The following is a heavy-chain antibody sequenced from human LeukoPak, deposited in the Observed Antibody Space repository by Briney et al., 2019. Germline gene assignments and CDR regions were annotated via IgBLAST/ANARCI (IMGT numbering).Heavy chain of an antibody. CDR3: AKARGVIPYNWFDP. V-gene: IGHV3-23*01. D-gene: IGHD3-10*01. CDR2: ISGSGGST. CDR1: GFTFSSYA. Sequence: GGSLRLSCAASGFTFSSYAMSWVRQAPGKGLEWVSAISGSGGSTYCADSVRGRFTISRDNSKNTLYLQMNSLRAEDTAVYYCAKARGVIPYNWFDPWGQGTLVTVSS. J-gene: IGHJ5*02.